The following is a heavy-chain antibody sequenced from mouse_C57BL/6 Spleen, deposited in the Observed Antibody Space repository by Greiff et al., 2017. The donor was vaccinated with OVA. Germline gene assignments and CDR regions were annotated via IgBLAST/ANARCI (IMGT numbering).Heavy chain of an antibody. J-gene: IGHJ4*01. CDR2: INPNNGGT. CDR3: ARAPAYFYAMDY. Sequence: VQLQQSGPELVKPGASVKMSCKASGFTFTDYNMHWVKQSHGKSLEWIGYINPNNGGTSYNQKFKGKATLTVNKSSSTAYMELRSLTSEDSAVYYCARAPAYFYAMDYWGQGTSVTVSA. D-gene: IGHD2-10*01. V-gene: IGHV1-22*01. CDR1: GFTFTDYN.